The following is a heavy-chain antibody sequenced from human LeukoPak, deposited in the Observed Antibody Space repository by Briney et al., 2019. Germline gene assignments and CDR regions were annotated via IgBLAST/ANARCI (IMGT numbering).Heavy chain of an antibody. CDR3: TSPEDDYGDYVVGGY. CDR2: IRSKAYGGTT. CDR1: GFTFGDYA. V-gene: IGHV3-49*03. J-gene: IGHJ4*02. D-gene: IGHD4-17*01. Sequence: GRSLRLSCTASGFTFGDYAMSWFRQAPGKGLEWVGFIRSKAYGGTTEYAASVKGRFTISRDDSKSIAYLQMNSLKTEDTAVYYCTSPEDDYGDYVVGGYWGQGTLVTVSS.